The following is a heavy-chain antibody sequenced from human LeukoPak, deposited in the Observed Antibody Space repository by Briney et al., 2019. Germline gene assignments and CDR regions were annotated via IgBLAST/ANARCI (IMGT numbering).Heavy chain of an antibody. Sequence: QPGGSLRLSCSASGLTLSDHIIDWVRQAPGKGLEWVGRSRRKSMSYTTEYAASVKGRFTLSRDDSQNSLYLQMNSLETEDTAVYYCANRGYVTYYFDCWGQGTLVTVSS. D-gene: IGHD5-18*01. CDR3: ANRGYVTYYFDC. CDR2: SRRKSMSYTT. J-gene: IGHJ4*02. V-gene: IGHV3-72*01. CDR1: GLTLSDHI.